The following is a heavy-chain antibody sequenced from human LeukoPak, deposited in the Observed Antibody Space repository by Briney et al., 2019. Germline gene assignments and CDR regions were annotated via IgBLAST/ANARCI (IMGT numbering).Heavy chain of an antibody. D-gene: IGHD3-16*02. Sequence: ASVKVSCKASGYTFTGYYMHWVRQAPGQGLEWMGWINPNSGGTNYAQKFQGRVTMTRDTSISTAYMELSRLRSDATAVYYCARVARAITFGGVIAPSFVYWGQGTLVTVSS. CDR2: INPNSGGT. V-gene: IGHV1-2*02. CDR1: GYTFTGYY. J-gene: IGHJ4*02. CDR3: ARVARAITFGGVIAPSFVY.